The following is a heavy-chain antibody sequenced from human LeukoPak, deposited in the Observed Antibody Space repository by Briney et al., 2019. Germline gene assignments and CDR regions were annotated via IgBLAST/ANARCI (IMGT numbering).Heavy chain of an antibody. CDR2: INSDGSST. CDR1: GFTFSSYW. J-gene: IGHJ1*01. CDR3: ARSYCSSTSCYSILYFQH. D-gene: IGHD2-2*01. V-gene: IGHV3-74*01. Sequence: PGGSLRLSCAASGFTFSSYWMHWVRQAPGKGLVWVSRINSDGSSTSYADSVKGRFTISRDNAKNTLYLQMNSLRAEDTAVYYCARSYCSSTSCYSILYFQHWGQGTLVTVSS.